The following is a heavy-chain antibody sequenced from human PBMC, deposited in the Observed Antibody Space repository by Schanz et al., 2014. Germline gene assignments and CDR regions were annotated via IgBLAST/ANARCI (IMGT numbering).Heavy chain of an antibody. Sequence: EVQLVESGGGLVKPGGSLRLSCAASGFTFSSYSLAWVRQAPGKGLEWVSFISTGRYLYYADSVKGRFTISRDNTKSTLYLQMNSLRADDTAVYYWARPPPLVRGIAGWFGPWGQGSLVTVSS. CDR1: GFTFSSYS. V-gene: IGHV3-21*02. CDR2: ISTGRYL. D-gene: IGHD3-10*01. CDR3: ARPPPLVRGIAGWFGP. J-gene: IGHJ5*02.